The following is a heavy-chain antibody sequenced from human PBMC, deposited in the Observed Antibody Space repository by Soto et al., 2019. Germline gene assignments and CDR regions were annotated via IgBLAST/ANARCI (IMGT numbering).Heavy chain of an antibody. CDR3: ARDGHYYDSSGYYWIFDY. D-gene: IGHD3-22*01. V-gene: IGHV1-46*01. CDR1: GYTFTSYY. CDR2: INPSGGST. J-gene: IGHJ4*02. Sequence: GASVKVSCKASGYTFTSYYMHWVRQAPGQGLEWMGKINPSGGSTSYAQKFQGRVTMTRDTSTSTVYMELSSLRSEDTAVYYCARDGHYYDSSGYYWIFDYWGQGTLVTVSS.